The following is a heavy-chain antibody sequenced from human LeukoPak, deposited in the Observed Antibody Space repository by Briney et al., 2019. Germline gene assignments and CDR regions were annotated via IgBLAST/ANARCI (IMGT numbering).Heavy chain of an antibody. CDR2: IYYSGST. CDR1: GGSISSYY. D-gene: IGHD3-9*01. J-gene: IGHJ3*02. V-gene: IGHV4-59*01. Sequence: SETLSLTCTVAGGSISSYYWSWIRQPPGKGLEWIGYIYYSGSTNYNPSLKSRVTISVDTSKNQFSLKLSSVTAADTAVYYCARTSRYFDWGSEAFDIWGQGTMVTVSS. CDR3: ARTSRYFDWGSEAFDI.